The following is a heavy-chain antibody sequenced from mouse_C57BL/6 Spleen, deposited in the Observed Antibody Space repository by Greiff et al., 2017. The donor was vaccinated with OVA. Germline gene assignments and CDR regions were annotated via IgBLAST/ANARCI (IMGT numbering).Heavy chain of an antibody. CDR2: IRNKANGYTT. V-gene: IGHV7-3*01. Sequence: EVKLVESGGGLVQPGGSLSLSCAASGFTFTDYYMSWVRQPPGQALEWLGFIRNKANGYTTEYSASVKGRFTIYRATSQSILYLQMNALRAEDIATYYCASHEGGYDYDEVALFAYWGQGTLVTVSA. CDR3: ASHEGGYDYDEVALFAY. D-gene: IGHD2-4*01. CDR1: GFTFTDYY. J-gene: IGHJ3*01.